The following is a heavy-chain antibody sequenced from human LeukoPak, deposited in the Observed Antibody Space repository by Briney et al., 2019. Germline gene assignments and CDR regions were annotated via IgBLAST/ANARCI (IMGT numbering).Heavy chain of an antibody. Sequence: ASVKVSCKASGGTFSSYAISWVRQAPGQGLEWMGRIIPIFGTANYAQKFQGRVTITTDESTSTAYMELSSLRSEDTAVYYCATDSLTGYYNGAFDIWGQGTMVTVSS. CDR2: IIPIFGTA. V-gene: IGHV1-69*05. CDR1: GGTFSSYA. J-gene: IGHJ3*02. CDR3: ATDSLTGYYNGAFDI. D-gene: IGHD3-9*01.